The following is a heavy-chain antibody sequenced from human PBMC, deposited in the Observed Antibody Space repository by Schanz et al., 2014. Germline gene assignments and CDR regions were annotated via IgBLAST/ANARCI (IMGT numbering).Heavy chain of an antibody. CDR2: IGGDASRT. CDR1: GFNFITFA. V-gene: IGHV3-23*04. J-gene: IGHJ5*02. D-gene: IGHD3-10*01. CDR3: ARAPPLVRGIAGWFGP. Sequence: EVHLVESGGGLVQPGGSLRLSCAASGFNFITFAMSWVRQAPGKGPEWVSAIGGDASRTYYADSVKGRFTISRDNSKSPLYPQINSRRADDPAVYYWARAPPLVRGIAGWFGPWGQGSLVTVSS.